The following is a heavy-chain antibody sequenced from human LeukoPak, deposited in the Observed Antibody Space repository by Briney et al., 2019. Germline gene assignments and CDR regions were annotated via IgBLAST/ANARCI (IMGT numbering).Heavy chain of an antibody. V-gene: IGHV3-48*01. J-gene: IGHJ4*02. CDR2: ISSSSDAM. D-gene: IGHD6-6*01. Sequence: GGSLRLSRAASGFTFSNYGINWVRQTPGKGLEWVSYISSSSDAMHYADSVRGRFTISRDNGKNSLYLQMNSLRAEDTAVYYCAKDMEYSSSSPYYFDYWGQGTLVTVSS. CDR1: GFTFSNYG. CDR3: AKDMEYSSSSPYYFDY.